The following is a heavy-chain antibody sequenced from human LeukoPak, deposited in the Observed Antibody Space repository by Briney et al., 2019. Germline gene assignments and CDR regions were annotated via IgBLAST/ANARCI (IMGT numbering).Heavy chain of an antibody. D-gene: IGHD3-3*01. V-gene: IGHV4-61*02. J-gene: IGHJ5*02. Sequence: SETLSLTCTVSGGSISSGSYYWSWIRQPAGKGLEWIGRIYTSGSTDYNPSLKSRVTISVDTSKNQFSLKLSSVTAADTAVYYCARGYDFWSGYPNNWFDPWGQGTLVTVSS. CDR1: GGSISSGSYY. CDR2: IYTSGST. CDR3: ARGYDFWSGYPNNWFDP.